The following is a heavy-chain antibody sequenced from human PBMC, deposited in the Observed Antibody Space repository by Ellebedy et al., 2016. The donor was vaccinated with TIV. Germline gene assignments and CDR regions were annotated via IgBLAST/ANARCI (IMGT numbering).Heavy chain of an antibody. J-gene: IGHJ4*02. CDR2: IYYIGSS. CDR1: GGSVSSSDHY. Sequence: MPSETLSLTCTVSGGSVSSSDHYWGWIRQPPGKGLEWIGNIYYIGSSYYNPSLKSRVTISVDTSKNQFSLKLTSVSAADTAVYYCARRQGQRLLRDYFDYWGQGILVTVSS. V-gene: IGHV4-39*01. D-gene: IGHD3-16*01. CDR3: ARRQGQRLLRDYFDY.